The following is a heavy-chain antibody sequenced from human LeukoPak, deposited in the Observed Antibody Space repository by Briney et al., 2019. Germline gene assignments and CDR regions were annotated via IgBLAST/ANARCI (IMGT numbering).Heavy chain of an antibody. D-gene: IGHD2-2*02. CDR2: ISSSSTFT. Sequence: GGSLRLSCAASGFTFSDYYMSWIRQAPGRGLEWVSYISSSSTFTTYADSVKGRFTISRDNAKNSLYLQMNTLRAEDTAVYYCARGGYCTGTSCYIASWFDPWGQGTLVTVSS. CDR1: GFTFSDYY. V-gene: IGHV3-11*06. CDR3: ARGGYCTGTSCYIASWFDP. J-gene: IGHJ5*02.